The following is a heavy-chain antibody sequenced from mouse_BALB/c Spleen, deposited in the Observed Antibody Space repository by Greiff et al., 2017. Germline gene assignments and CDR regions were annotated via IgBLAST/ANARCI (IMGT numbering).Heavy chain of an antibody. CDR1: GFTFSSYA. CDR3: ARDSLYGNLFAY. J-gene: IGHJ3*01. V-gene: IGHV5-6-5*01. CDR2: ISSGGST. D-gene: IGHD2-1*01. Sequence: EVQGVESGGGLVKPGGSLKLSCAASGFTFSSYAMSWVRQTPEKRLEWVASISSGGSTYYPDSVKGRFTISRDNARNILYLQMSSLRSEDTAMYYCARDSLYGNLFAYWGQGTLVTVSA.